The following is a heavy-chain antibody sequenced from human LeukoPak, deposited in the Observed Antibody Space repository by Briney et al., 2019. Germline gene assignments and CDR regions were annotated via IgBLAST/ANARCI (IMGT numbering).Heavy chain of an antibody. V-gene: IGHV1-2*02. CDR3: ATSGIVTVDSQLDH. Sequence: ASVKVSCKASGYTFTGYYIHWVRQAPGQGLEWMGWINPTTGGTNSAQKFQGRVTMTRDTSISTAYMELRRLRSDDTAVYCCATSGIVTVDSQLDHWGQGTLVTVSS. CDR1: GYTFTGYY. D-gene: IGHD1-26*01. CDR2: INPTTGGT. J-gene: IGHJ4*02.